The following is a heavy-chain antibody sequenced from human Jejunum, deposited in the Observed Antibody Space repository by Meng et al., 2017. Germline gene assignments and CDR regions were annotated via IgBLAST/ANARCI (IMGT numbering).Heavy chain of an antibody. Sequence: SGPTLVKPPQTLALTCTFSGFSLSTSGVGVGWIRQPPGEALDYLALIYWDDDKRYNPSLKNRLTIAKDTSKNQVVLTMTNVDPVDTATYFCAHRLGPSGHSWDVGYFDFWGQGALVTVSS. V-gene: IGHV2-5*02. CDR3: AHRLGPSGHSWDVGYFDF. D-gene: IGHD6-13*01. CDR2: IYWDDDK. J-gene: IGHJ4*02. CDR1: GFSLSTSGVG.